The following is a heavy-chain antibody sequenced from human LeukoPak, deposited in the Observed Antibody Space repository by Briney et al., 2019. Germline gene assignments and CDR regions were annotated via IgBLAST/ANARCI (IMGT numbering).Heavy chain of an antibody. CDR1: GYTLTELS. CDR3: ATSWAAAGAFDI. V-gene: IGHV1-24*01. Sequence: ASVKVSCKVSGYTLTELSMHWVRQAPGKGLEWMGGFDPEDGETIYAQKFQGRVTMTGDTSTDTAYMELSSLRSEDTAVYYCATSWAAAGAFDIWGQGTMVTVSS. D-gene: IGHD6-13*01. CDR2: FDPEDGET. J-gene: IGHJ3*02.